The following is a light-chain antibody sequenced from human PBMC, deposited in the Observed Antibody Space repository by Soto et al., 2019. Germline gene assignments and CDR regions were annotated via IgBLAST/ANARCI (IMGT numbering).Light chain of an antibody. V-gene: IGLV4-60*02. J-gene: IGLJ3*02. CDR1: SGHSSYN. CDR3: ETWDSNTWV. Sequence: QSVLTQSSSASASLGSSVKLTCTLSSGHSSYNIACHQQQPGKAPRYLMKLEGSGSYNKGSGVPDRFSGSSSGADRYLTISNLQFEDEADYYCETWDSNTWVFGGGTKVTVL. CDR2: LEGSGSY.